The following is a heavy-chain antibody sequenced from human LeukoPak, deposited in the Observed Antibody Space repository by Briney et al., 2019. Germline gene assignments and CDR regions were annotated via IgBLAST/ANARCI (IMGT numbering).Heavy chain of an antibody. CDR1: GYRFTSYW. J-gene: IGHJ3*02. D-gene: IGHD2-2*01. CDR3: ARPGYCSSTSCRDAFDI. Sequence: GASLKISCKGSGYRFTSYWIGWVRPMPGKGLEWMGIIYPGDSDTRYSPSFQGQVTISADKSISTAYLQWSSLKASDTAMYYCARPGYCSSTSCRDAFDIWGQGTMVTVSS. CDR2: IYPGDSDT. V-gene: IGHV5-51*01.